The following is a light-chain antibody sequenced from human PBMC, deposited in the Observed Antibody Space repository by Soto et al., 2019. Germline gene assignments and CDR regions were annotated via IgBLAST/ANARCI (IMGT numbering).Light chain of an antibody. CDR1: QNIGSR. V-gene: IGKV1-5*01. Sequence: IQMNQSPSALSATVGDRVAITCRASQNIGSRLAWYQQKPDEAPKLLIYDASSLESGVPLRFGGSGSGTDFTLIISSLQPDDFATYYCQQCNTPFTFGGGTKVDI. J-gene: IGKJ4*01. CDR3: QQCNTPFT. CDR2: DAS.